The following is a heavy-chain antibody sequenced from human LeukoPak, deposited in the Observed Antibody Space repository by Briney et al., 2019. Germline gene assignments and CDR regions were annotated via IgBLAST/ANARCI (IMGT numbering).Heavy chain of an antibody. CDR3: ARDPWNEDDY. V-gene: IGHV4-4*07. CDR2: IYTSGST. J-gene: IGHJ4*02. Sequence: SETLSLTCTVSGGSLSYYHWSWIRQPAGKGLEWIGRIYTSGSTNYNPSLKSRVTMSVDTTKNQFSLKLSSVTAADTAVYYCARDPWNEDDYWGQGTLVTVSS. D-gene: IGHD1-1*01. CDR1: GGSLSYYH.